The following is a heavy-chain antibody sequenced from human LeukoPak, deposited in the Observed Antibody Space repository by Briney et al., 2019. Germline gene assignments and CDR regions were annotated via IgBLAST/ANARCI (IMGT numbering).Heavy chain of an antibody. Sequence: SQTLSLTCAISGDSVSSNSAAWNWIRQSPSRGLEWLGRTYYRSKWYNDYAVSVKSRITINPDTSKNQFPLQLNSVTPEDTAVYYCARDLQSIAAAGTWRGSFDYWGQGTLVTVSS. D-gene: IGHD6-13*01. V-gene: IGHV6-1*01. CDR2: TYYRSKWYN. CDR3: ARDLQSIAAAGTWRGSFDY. CDR1: GDSVSSNSAA. J-gene: IGHJ4*02.